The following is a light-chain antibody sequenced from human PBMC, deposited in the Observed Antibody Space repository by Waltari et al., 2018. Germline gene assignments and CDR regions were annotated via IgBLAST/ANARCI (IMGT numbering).Light chain of an antibody. CDR3: CSHAGSSIYV. CDR2: EVT. CDR1: ISDVGSYNL. V-gene: IGLV2-23*02. Sequence: QSALTQPASVSGSPGQSITIPCTGTISDVGSYNLVSWYQQHPGKAPKLMIYEVTERPSGVSNRFSGSKSDNTASLTISGLQAEDEADYYCCSHAGSSIYVFGTGTKVTIL. J-gene: IGLJ1*01.